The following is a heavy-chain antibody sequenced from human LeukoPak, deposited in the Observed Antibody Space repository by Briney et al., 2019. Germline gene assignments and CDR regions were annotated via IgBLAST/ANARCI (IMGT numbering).Heavy chain of an antibody. Sequence: PGGSLRLSCAASGFTFSSYGMHWVRRAPAKGLEGVAFIRYDGSNKYYADSVKGRFTISRDNSKNTLYLQMNSLRAEDTAVYYCANLHSSSWYLDYFDYWGQGTLVTVSS. CDR2: IRYDGSNK. V-gene: IGHV3-30*02. CDR3: ANLHSSSWYLDYFDY. J-gene: IGHJ4*02. D-gene: IGHD6-13*01. CDR1: GFTFSSYG.